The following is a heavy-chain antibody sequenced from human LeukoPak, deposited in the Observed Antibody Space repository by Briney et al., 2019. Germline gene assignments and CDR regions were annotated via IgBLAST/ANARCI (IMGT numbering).Heavy chain of an antibody. J-gene: IGHJ5*02. D-gene: IGHD3-10*01. V-gene: IGHV1-2*02. Sequence: ASVKVSCKTSGYIFTGYYIHWVRQAPGQGLEWMGWINPNTGDTNYTQKFQGRVIMTRDTSITTAYMDLIRLKSDDTAVYYCARDEIGGSNWFDHWGQGTLVTVSS. CDR2: INPNTGDT. CDR3: ARDEIGGSNWFDH. CDR1: GYIFTGYY.